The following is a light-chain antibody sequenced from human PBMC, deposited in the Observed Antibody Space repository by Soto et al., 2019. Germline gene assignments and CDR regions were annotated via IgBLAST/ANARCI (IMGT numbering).Light chain of an antibody. CDR1: QSVSSNN. CDR3: QHYGDSSWT. J-gene: IGKJ1*01. CDR2: AIS. Sequence: EIVLTQSPGTLSLSPGERATLSCRASQSVSSNNLVWYQQKRGQAPRLLIYAISNRATGVPDRFSGSGSGTDFTLSISGLEPEDFAIYYCQHYGDSSWTFGQGTTVEIK. V-gene: IGKV3-20*01.